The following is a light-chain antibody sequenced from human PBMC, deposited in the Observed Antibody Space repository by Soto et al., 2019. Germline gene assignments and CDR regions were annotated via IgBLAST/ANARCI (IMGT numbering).Light chain of an antibody. CDR1: QTIRSNY. CDR2: GAS. Sequence: ETVLTQSPGTLSLSPGERATLSCRASQTIRSNYLAWYRQTPGQAPRLLIYGASNRATGIADRFSGSGSGPDFTLIFSRLEPEAFALYYCQQYGSSPWTFGQVTKVEIK. V-gene: IGKV3-20*01. J-gene: IGKJ1*01. CDR3: QQYGSSPWT.